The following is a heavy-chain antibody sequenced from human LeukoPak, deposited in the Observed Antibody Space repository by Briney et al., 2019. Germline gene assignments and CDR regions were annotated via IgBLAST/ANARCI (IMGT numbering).Heavy chain of an antibody. CDR3: ATLGSGSSPFDY. CDR1: GYTFIGYY. V-gene: IGHV1-2*02. Sequence: ASVKVSCKASGYTFIGYYIHWVRQAPGQGLEWMGWTNPNSGDTNYTQKFQGRVTMTRDTSISTAYMEVNRLRSDDTAVYYCATLGSGSSPFDYWGQGTLVTVFS. D-gene: IGHD3-10*01. CDR2: TNPNSGDT. J-gene: IGHJ4*02.